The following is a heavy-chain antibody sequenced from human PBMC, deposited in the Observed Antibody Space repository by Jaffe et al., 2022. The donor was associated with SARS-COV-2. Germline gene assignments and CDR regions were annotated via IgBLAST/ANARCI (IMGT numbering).Heavy chain of an antibody. J-gene: IGHJ4*02. Sequence: EVQLLESGGDMVQPGGSLRLSCAASGFTLSRYTMSWVRQAPGKGLEWVSALIGGGSTTHYADSVKGRFTISRDNSKNMLYLQMTSLRAEDTAVYYCAKDRVPDGAWNIDYWGQGTLVIVSS. CDR2: LIGGGSTT. CDR3: AKDRVPDGAWNIDY. D-gene: IGHD1-1*01. V-gene: IGHV3-23*01. CDR1: GFTLSRYT.